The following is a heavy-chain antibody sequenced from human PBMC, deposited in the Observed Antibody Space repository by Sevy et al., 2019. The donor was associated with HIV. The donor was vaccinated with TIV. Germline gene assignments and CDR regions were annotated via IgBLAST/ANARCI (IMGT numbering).Heavy chain of an antibody. J-gene: IGHJ4*02. CDR2: FSFGCGRI. V-gene: IGHV3-23*01. Sequence: GGSLRLSCAASGFTFAKYSMSWLRQAPGKGLEWVSTFSFGCGRINYADSVKGRFTISRDDSKNTLDLQMNSLRAEDTATYFCAREGCTQPHDYWGQGTLVTVSS. CDR3: AREGCTQPHDY. CDR1: GFTFAKYS.